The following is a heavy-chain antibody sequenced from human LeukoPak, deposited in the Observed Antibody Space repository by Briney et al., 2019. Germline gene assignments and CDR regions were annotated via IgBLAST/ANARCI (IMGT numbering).Heavy chain of an antibody. V-gene: IGHV3-48*03. D-gene: IGHD5-12*01. J-gene: IGHJ4*02. CDR2: ISSHGLTR. CDR1: GFTFSNYE. CDR3: ARVVARLYYFDY. Sequence: GGSLRLSCAASGFTFSNYEMNWVRQAPGKGLEWVAYISSHGLTRYYADSVKGRFTISRDDAKNSLYLQMNSLRAEDTAVYYCARVVARLYYFDYWGQGTLVTVSS.